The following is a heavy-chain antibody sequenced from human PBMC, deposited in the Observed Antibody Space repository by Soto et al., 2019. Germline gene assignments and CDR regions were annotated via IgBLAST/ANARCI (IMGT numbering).Heavy chain of an antibody. Sequence: XGSLRLSCAAAGFTFSSYSMNWVRQAPGKGLEWVSSISSSSSYIYYADSVKGRFTISRDNAKNSLYLQMNSLRAEDTAVYYCARDKTYGSGSYAYGMDVWGQGTTVTVSS. V-gene: IGHV3-21*01. D-gene: IGHD3-10*01. J-gene: IGHJ6*02. CDR3: ARDKTYGSGSYAYGMDV. CDR1: GFTFSSYS. CDR2: ISSSSSYI.